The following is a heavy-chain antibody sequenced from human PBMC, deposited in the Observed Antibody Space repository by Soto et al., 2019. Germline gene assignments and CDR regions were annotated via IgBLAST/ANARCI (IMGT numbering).Heavy chain of an antibody. CDR1: GFTCSGSW. J-gene: IGHJ4*02. V-gene: IGHV3-74*01. CDR2: INGDGSGT. CDR3: ARGIFGSGTANDY. D-gene: IGHD3-10*01. Sequence: EVQLVESGGGLVQPGGSLRLSCAASGFTCSGSWMHWVRQAPGKGLVWVSRINGDGSGTSYADFVKGRFTISRDNAKNTLFLQMNGLRAEDTAVHYCARGIFGSGTANDYWGQGTLVTVSS.